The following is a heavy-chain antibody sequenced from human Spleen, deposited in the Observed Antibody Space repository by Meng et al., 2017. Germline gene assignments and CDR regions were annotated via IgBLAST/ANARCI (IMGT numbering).Heavy chain of an antibody. J-gene: IGHJ4*02. Sequence: GESLKISCAASGFTFSSYWMSWVRQAPGKGLEWVANIKQDGSEKYYVDSVKGRFTISRDNAKNSLYLQMNSLRAEDTAVFYCAKENTYYFDSSGYSHFDYWGQGTLVTVSS. CDR3: AKENTYYFDSSGYSHFDY. D-gene: IGHD3-22*01. CDR2: IKQDGSEK. V-gene: IGHV3-7*03. CDR1: GFTFSSYW.